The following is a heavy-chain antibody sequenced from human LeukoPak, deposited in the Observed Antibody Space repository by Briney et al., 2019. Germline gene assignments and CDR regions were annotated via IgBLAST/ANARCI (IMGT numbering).Heavy chain of an antibody. D-gene: IGHD4-17*01. CDR2: INLNSGGT. J-gene: IGHJ5*02. CDR3: ARERSYGDLAFDP. V-gene: IGHV1-2*02. CDR1: GYTFTGYY. Sequence: ASVKVSCKASGYTFTGYYMHWVRQAPGQGLEWMGWINLNSGGTNYAQKFQGRVTMTRDTSISTAYMELSRLRSGDTAVYYCARERSYGDLAFDPWGQGTLVTVSS.